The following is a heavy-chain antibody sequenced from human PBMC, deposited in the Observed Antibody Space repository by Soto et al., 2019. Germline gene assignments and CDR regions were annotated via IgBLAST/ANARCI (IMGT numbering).Heavy chain of an antibody. J-gene: IGHJ6*02. V-gene: IGHV3-21*01. CDR2: ISSSSSYI. CDR3: ARDRGYYGSGSYIHYYGMDV. Sequence: EVQLVESGGGLVKPGGSLRLSCAASGFTFSSYSMNWVRQAPGKGLEWVSSISSSSSYIYYADSVKGRFTISRDNAKNSLYLQMNSLRAEDTAVYYCARDRGYYGSGSYIHYYGMDVWGQGTTVTVSS. D-gene: IGHD3-10*01. CDR1: GFTFSSYS.